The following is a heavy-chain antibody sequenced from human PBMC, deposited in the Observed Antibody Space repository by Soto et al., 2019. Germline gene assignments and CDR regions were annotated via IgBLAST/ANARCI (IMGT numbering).Heavy chain of an antibody. D-gene: IGHD3-3*02. CDR3: ARDEGLRLLPEWHFNL. CDR1: GFTFRSYA. Sequence: GGSLRLSCAASGFTFRSYAMHWVRLAPGKGLEWVALISYDGSNKYYADSMKGRFTISRDNSMNTLYLQMSSLRADDTAVYYCARDEGLRLLPEWHFNLWGRGTLVTVSS. V-gene: IGHV3-30-3*01. J-gene: IGHJ2*01. CDR2: ISYDGSNK.